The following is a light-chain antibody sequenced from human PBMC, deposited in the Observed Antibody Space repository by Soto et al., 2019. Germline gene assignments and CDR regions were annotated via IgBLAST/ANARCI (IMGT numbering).Light chain of an antibody. Sequence: DIVMTQSPDSLAVSLGERATINCKSSQSVLYSSNNKNYLAWYQQKPGQPPKLLIYWASTRESGVPDRFSGSGSGTDFTLTISSLQAEDVAVYYCQQYCSTPRTF. CDR3: QQYCSTPRT. CDR1: QSVLYSSNNKNY. V-gene: IGKV4-1*01. J-gene: IGKJ1*01. CDR2: WAS.